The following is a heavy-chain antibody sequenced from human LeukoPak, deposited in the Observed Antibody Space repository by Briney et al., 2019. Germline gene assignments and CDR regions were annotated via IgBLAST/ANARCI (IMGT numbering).Heavy chain of an antibody. CDR1: GGSFSGYY. CDR2: INHSGST. J-gene: IGHJ5*02. V-gene: IGHV4-34*01. D-gene: IGHD2-15*01. CDR3: VVVVVPGWFDP. Sequence: PSETLSLTCAVYGGSFSGYYWSWIRQPPGKGLEWIGEINHSGSTNYNPSLKSRVTISVDTSKNQFSLKLSSVTAADTAMYFCVVVVVPGWFDPWGQGTLVTVSS.